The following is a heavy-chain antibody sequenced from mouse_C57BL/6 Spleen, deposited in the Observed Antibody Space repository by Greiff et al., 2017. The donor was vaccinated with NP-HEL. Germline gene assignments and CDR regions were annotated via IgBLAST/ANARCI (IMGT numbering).Heavy chain of an antibody. CDR3: ARSDGNYWYFDV. V-gene: IGHV1-4*01. CDR1: GYTFTSYT. D-gene: IGHD2-1*01. CDR2: INPSSGYT. J-gene: IGHJ1*03. Sequence: VKLMESGAELARPGASVKMSCKASGYTFTSYTMHWVKQRPGQGLEWIGYINPSSGYTKYNQKFKDKATLTADKSSSTAYMQLSSLTSEDSAVYYCARSDGNYWYFDVWGTGTTVTVSS.